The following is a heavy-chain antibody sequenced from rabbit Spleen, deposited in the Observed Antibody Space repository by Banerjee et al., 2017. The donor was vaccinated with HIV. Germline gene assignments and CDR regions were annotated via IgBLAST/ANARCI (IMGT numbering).Heavy chain of an antibody. CDR2: INVYTGKP. D-gene: IGHD4-1*01. CDR1: GFSFSDRDV. V-gene: IGHV1S45*01. Sequence: EQLVESGGDLVKPGASLTLTCKASGFSFSDRDVMCWVRQAPGKGLQWIACINVYTGKPVYATWAKGRFTISRTSSTTVTLQMTSLTAADTATYFCARDRGSGWGDAIDPWGPGTLVTVS. J-gene: IGHJ2*01. CDR3: ARDRGSGWGDAIDP.